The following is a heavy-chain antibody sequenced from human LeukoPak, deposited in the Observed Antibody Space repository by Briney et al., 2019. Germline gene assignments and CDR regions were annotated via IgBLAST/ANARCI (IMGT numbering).Heavy chain of an antibody. Sequence: GGSLRLSCAASGFTFSSYAMHWVRQAPGKGLEYVSAISSNGGSTYYANSVKGRFTISRDNSKNTLYLQMGSLRAEDMAVYYCTRSIGSRYYYYYYRTSGAKGPRSPSP. CDR3: TRSIGSRYYYYYYRTS. J-gene: IGHJ6*03. CDR1: GFTFSSYA. CDR2: ISSNGGST. D-gene: IGHD5-12*01. V-gene: IGHV3-64*01.